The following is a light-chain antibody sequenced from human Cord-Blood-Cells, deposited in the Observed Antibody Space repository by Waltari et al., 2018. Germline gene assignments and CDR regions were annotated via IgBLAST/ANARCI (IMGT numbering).Light chain of an antibody. V-gene: IGLV2-14*01. J-gene: IGLJ3*02. CDR3: SSYTSSSNWV. CDR1: SSDVGGYNY. Sequence: QSALTQPASVSGSPGQSITISCTGTSSDVGGYNYVSWYQQHPSKAPKLMIYDVSKRPSGVSNRFSGSKSGNTASLTISGLQAEDEADYYCSSYTSSSNWVFGGGTKLTVL. CDR2: DVS.